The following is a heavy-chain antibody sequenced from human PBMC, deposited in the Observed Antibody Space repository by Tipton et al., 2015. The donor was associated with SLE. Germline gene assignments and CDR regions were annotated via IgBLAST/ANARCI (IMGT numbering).Heavy chain of an antibody. CDR3: VRHPTVTALTTVPYDI. CDR1: GGSISSHY. V-gene: IGHV4-59*11. D-gene: IGHD4-11*01. J-gene: IGHJ3*02. CDR2: IYYSGST. Sequence: TLSLTCTVSGGSISSHYWSWIRQPPGKGLEWIGYIYYSGSTNYNPSLKSRVTISVDTSKNQFSLKLSSVTAADTAVYYCVRHPTVTALTTVPYDIWGPGTMVTVSS.